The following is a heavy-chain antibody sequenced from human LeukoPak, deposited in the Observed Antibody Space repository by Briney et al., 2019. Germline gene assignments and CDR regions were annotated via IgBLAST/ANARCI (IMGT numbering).Heavy chain of an antibody. J-gene: IGHJ4*02. CDR3: AYSSGWYRY. CDR2: INPSGGTT. V-gene: IGHV1-46*01. D-gene: IGHD6-19*01. Sequence: ASVKVSCKASGYTFTTYYIHWVRQAPGQGLEWMGMINPSGGTTSYAQKFQGRVTMTRDTSTSTVYMELSSLRSEDTAVYYCAYSSGWYRYWGQGTLVTVSS. CDR1: GYTFTTYY.